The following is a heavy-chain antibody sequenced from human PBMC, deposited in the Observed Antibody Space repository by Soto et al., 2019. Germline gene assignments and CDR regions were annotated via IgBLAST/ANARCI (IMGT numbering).Heavy chain of an antibody. J-gene: IGHJ4*02. Sequence: QVQLVQSGAEVKKPGASVKVSCKVSGYTLTELSMHWVRRAPGKGLEWMGGFDPEDGETIYAQKFQGRVTMTEDTSTDTAYMELSSLRSEDTAVYYCATVNMVRGDLAIGLGYWGQGTLVTVSS. CDR3: ATVNMVRGDLAIGLGY. CDR2: FDPEDGET. V-gene: IGHV1-24*01. D-gene: IGHD3-10*01. CDR1: GYTLTELS.